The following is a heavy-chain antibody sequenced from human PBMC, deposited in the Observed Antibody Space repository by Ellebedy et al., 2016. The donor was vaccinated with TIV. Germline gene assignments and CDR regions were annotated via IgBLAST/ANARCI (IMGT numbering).Heavy chain of an antibody. Sequence: MPSETLSLTCSVSGGSISSSSFYWGWLRQPPGKGLEWIGNIYYSGTTFYRPSLKSRVTISVDTSKNQFSLNLRSVTAADTAVYYCARVLRAGRSGDYFHYWGQGTLVTVSS. CDR3: ARVLRAGRSGDYFHY. J-gene: IGHJ4*02. V-gene: IGHV4-39*07. D-gene: IGHD1-1*01. CDR1: GGSISSSSFY. CDR2: IYYSGTT.